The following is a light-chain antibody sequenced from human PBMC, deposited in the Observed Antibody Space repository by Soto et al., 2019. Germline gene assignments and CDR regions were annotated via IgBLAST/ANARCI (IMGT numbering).Light chain of an antibody. CDR3: NSFRVRHLYV. V-gene: IGLV2-14*01. Sequence: QSVLTQPAPVSGSPGQTITISCTGTSSDIGGYNAVSWYQHHPGKAPKLIIYEVTHRPSGVSDRFSASKSGNTASLTISGLQAEDEADYYCNSFRVRHLYVSGTGTKVTVL. CDR1: SSDIGGYNA. J-gene: IGLJ1*01. CDR2: EVT.